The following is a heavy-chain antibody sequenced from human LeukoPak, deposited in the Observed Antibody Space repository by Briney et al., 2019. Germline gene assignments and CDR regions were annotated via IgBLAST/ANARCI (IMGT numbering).Heavy chain of an antibody. J-gene: IGHJ3*02. CDR1: GYTFTGYS. V-gene: IGHV1-2*02. Sequence: ASVKVSCKASGYTFTGYSMHWVRQAPGQGLEWMGWINPNSGGTNYAQKFQGRVTMTRDTSISTAYMELSRLRSDDTAVYYCARGYCSGGSCYQTWAFDIWGQGTMVTVSS. CDR2: INPNSGGT. CDR3: ARGYCSGGSCYQTWAFDI. D-gene: IGHD2-15*01.